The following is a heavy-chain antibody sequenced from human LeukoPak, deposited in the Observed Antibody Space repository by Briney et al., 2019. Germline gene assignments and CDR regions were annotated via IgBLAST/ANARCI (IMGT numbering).Heavy chain of an antibody. CDR3: ARCDSSGRPYYFDY. J-gene: IGHJ4*02. D-gene: IGHD3-22*01. CDR1: GFTFSSYS. Sequence: GGSLRLSCAASGFTFSSYSMNWVRQAPGKGLEWVSSISSSSSYIYYADSVKGRFTISRDNAKNSLYLQMNSLRAEDTAVYYCARCDSSGRPYYFDYWGQGTLVTVSS. V-gene: IGHV3-21*01. CDR2: ISSSSSYI.